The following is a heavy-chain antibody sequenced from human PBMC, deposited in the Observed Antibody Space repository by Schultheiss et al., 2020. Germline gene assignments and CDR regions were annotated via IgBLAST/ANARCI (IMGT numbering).Heavy chain of an antibody. Sequence: SQTLSLTCTVSGGSISSSSYYWGWIRQPPGKGLEWIGYIYYSGSTNYNPSLKSRVTISVDTSKNQFSLKLSSVTAEDTALYYCARTYYYYYYMDVWGKGTTVTVSS. CDR2: IYYSGST. J-gene: IGHJ6*03. V-gene: IGHV4-61*05. CDR3: ARTYYYYYYMDV. CDR1: GGSISSSSYY.